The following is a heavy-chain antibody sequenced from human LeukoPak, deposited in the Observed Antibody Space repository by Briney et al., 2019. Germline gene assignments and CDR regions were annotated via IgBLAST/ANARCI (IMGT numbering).Heavy chain of an antibody. V-gene: IGHV3-23*01. CDR1: GFTFSGYA. CDR3: AFGRSGRIVSPFDY. CDR2: ISGSGGST. J-gene: IGHJ4*02. D-gene: IGHD1-26*01. Sequence: GGSLRLSCAASGFTFSGYAMSWVRQAPGKGLEWVSAISGSGGSTYCADSVKGRFTISRDNSENTLYLQMNSLGAEDTAVYYCAFGRSGRIVSPFDYWGQGTLVTVSS.